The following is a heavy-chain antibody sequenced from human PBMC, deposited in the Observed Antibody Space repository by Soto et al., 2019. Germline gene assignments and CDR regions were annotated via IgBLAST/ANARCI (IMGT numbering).Heavy chain of an antibody. V-gene: IGHV4-4*02. CDR1: GGSISSSNW. CDR2: IYHSGST. Sequence: PSETLSLTCAVSGGSISSSNWWSWVRQPPGKGLEWIGEIYHSGSTNYNPSLKSRVTISVDKSKNQFSLKLSSVTAADTAVYYCARELYGSGSYSIYYYYYGMEVWGQGTTVTVSS. D-gene: IGHD3-10*01. J-gene: IGHJ6*02. CDR3: ARELYGSGSYSIYYYYYGMEV.